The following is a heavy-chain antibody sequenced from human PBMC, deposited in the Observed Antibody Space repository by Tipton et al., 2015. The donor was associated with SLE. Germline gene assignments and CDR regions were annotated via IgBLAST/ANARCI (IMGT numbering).Heavy chain of an antibody. V-gene: IGHV4-59*08. CDR3: ARQRLRLLSLLDA. Sequence: TLSLTCTVSGASVSSFCWNWIRQSPGKGLEWIACVCNSVSTNYDPSLKSRGTISVDTSKNHFSLELTSVTAADTAVYYCARQRLRLLSLLDAWGQGTTVTVSS. CDR2: VCNSVST. CDR1: GASVSSFC. J-gene: IGHJ6*02. D-gene: IGHD3-10*01.